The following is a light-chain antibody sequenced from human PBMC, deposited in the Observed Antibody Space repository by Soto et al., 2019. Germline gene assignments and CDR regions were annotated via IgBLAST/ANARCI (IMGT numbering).Light chain of an antibody. CDR1: QGISNY. Sequence: DIQMTQSPSSLSASVGDRVTITCRASQGISNYLAWYQQKPGKVPKLLIYAASTLQSEVPSRFSGSGSGTDFPLTISRLQPEDVATYYCQKYNSAPWTFGQGTKVEIK. CDR2: AAS. CDR3: QKYNSAPWT. V-gene: IGKV1-27*01. J-gene: IGKJ1*01.